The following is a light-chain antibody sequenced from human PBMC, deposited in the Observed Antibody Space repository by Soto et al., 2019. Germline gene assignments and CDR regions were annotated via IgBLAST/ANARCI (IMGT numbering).Light chain of an antibody. CDR1: QSIRSW. CDR2: KAS. CDR3: QQYDSHCT. J-gene: IGKJ4*01. V-gene: IGKV1-5*03. Sequence: DIRMTQSPSTLSASVGDRVTITCRASQSIRSWLAWYQQKPGKAPRLLIYKASSLESGVPSRLSGSGSGTEFTLTISSLTPDDYATYYCQQYDSHCTFGGGTKVDIK.